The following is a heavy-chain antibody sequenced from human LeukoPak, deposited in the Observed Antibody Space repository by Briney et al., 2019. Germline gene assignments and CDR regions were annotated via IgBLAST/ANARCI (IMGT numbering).Heavy chain of an antibody. CDR3: ARGRYDFWSGYSNYYYYYGMDV. J-gene: IGHJ6*02. CDR1: GFTFSSYA. D-gene: IGHD3-3*01. CDR2: ISYDGSNK. V-gene: IGHV3-30-3*01. Sequence: PGRSLRLSCAASGFTFSSYAMHWVRQAPGKGLEWVAVISYDGSNKYYADSVKGRFTISRDNSKNTLYLRMNSLRAEDTAVYYCARGRYDFWSGYSNYYYYYGMDVWGQGTTVTVSS.